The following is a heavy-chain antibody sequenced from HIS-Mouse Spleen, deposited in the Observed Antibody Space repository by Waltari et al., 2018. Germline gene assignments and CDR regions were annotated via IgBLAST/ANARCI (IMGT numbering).Heavy chain of an antibody. Sequence: QVQLVESGGGVVQPGRSLRLRWAGSGFTFSSYGMHWVRQAPGKGLEWVAVISYDGSNKYYADSVKGRFTISRDNSKNTLYLQMNSLRAEDTAVYYCAKDKHHAFDYWGQGTLVTVSS. CDR1: GFTFSSYG. CDR2: ISYDGSNK. J-gene: IGHJ4*02. CDR3: AKDKHHAFDY. V-gene: IGHV3-30*18.